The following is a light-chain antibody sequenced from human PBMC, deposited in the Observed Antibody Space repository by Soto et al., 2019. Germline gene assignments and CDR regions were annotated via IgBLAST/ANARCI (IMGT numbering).Light chain of an antibody. Sequence: AIRMTQSPSSFSACTGDRVTMTCRASQGISSYLAWYQQKPGKAPKLLIYAASTLQSGVPSRFSGSGSGTDFTLTISCLQSEDFATYYCQQYYSYPRTFGQGTKVDIK. J-gene: IGKJ1*01. V-gene: IGKV1-8*01. CDR2: AAS. CDR1: QGISSY. CDR3: QQYYSYPRT.